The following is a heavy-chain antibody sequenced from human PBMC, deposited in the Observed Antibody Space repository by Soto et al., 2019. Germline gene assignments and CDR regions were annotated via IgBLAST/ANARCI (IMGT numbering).Heavy chain of an antibody. V-gene: IGHV3-30*18. CDR1: GFTFSDYG. CDR3: AKDLMAPRVTSTAPVDY. J-gene: IGHJ4*02. CDR2: ISFDGSNK. D-gene: IGHD4-4*01. Sequence: GGSLRPSCAASGFTFSDYGMHWVRQAPGKGLEWVAVISFDGSNKYYADSVKGRFTISRDNSKDTLYLQMNSLRTEDTAVYYCAKDLMAPRVTSTAPVDYWGQGTLVTVS.